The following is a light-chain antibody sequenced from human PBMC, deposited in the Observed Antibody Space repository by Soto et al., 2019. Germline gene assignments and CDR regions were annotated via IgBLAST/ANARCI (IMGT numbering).Light chain of an antibody. Sequence: QLVLTQPPSASGTPGRRVTISCSGSSSNIGSNYVYWYQQLPGTAPKLLIYRNNQRPSGVPDRFSGSKSGTSASLAISGLRSEDEADYYCAAWDDSLSGRVFGGGTKVTVL. J-gene: IGLJ3*02. CDR3: AAWDDSLSGRV. CDR2: RNN. CDR1: SSNIGSNY. V-gene: IGLV1-47*01.